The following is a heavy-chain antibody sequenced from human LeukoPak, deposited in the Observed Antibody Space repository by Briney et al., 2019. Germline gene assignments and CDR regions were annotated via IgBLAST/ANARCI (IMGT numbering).Heavy chain of an antibody. CDR2: MNPNSGNT. CDR3: ARGSRTSSTSCYYQV. CDR1: GYTFTSYD. Sequence: ASVKVSCKASGYTFTSYDINWVRQATGQGLEGMGWMNPNSGNTGYAQKFQGRVTMTRNTSISTAYMELSSLRSEDTAVYYCARGSRTSSTSCYYQVWGQGTLVTVSS. V-gene: IGHV1-8*01. D-gene: IGHD2-2*01. J-gene: IGHJ4*02.